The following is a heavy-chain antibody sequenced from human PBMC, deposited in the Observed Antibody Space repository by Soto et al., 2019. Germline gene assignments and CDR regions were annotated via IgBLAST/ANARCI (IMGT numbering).Heavy chain of an antibody. CDR1: GGSISNYY. J-gene: IGHJ6*02. CDR3: ARVPHDYSNYGLLGGGLKRIYYYYGMDV. V-gene: IGHV4-59*12. D-gene: IGHD4-4*01. CDR2: IYHSGST. Sequence: SETLSLTCTVSGGSISNYYWGCVRQPPGKGLEWIAYIYHSGSTYYNPSLKSRVTISVDRSKNQFSLKLSSVTAADTAVYYCARVPHDYSNYGLLGGGLKRIYYYYGMDVWGQGTTVTVSS.